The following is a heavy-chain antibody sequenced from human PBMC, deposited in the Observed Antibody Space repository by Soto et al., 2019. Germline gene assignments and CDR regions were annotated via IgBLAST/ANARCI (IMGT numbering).Heavy chain of an antibody. D-gene: IGHD3-10*01. CDR1: GYSFTSYW. J-gene: IGHJ4*02. CDR2: IYPGDSDT. V-gene: IGHV5-51*01. CDR3: ARPGQDYYGSGSPDY. Sequence: GESLKISCKGSGYSFTSYWIGWVRQMPGKGLEWMGIIYPGDSDTRYSPSFQGQVTISADKSISTAYLQWSSLKASDTAMYYCARPGQDYYGSGSPDYWGQGTQVNVSS.